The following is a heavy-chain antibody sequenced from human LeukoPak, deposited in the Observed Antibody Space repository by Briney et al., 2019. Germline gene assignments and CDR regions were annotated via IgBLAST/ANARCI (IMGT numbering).Heavy chain of an antibody. CDR1: GGTFSSYA. CDR3: ASCIAAAYNWFDP. V-gene: IGHV1-69*01. CDR2: IIPIFGTA. D-gene: IGHD6-13*01. Sequence: SVKVSCKASGGTFSSYAISSVRQAPGQGLEWMGGIIPIFGTANYAQKFQGRVTITADESTSTAYMELSSLRSEDTAVYYCASCIAAAYNWFDPWGQGTLVTVSS. J-gene: IGHJ5*02.